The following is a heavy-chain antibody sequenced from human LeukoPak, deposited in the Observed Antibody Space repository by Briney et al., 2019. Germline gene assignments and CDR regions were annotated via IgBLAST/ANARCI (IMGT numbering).Heavy chain of an antibody. CDR3: ARPDQPGPIHAFDI. CDR2: IYYSGST. V-gene: IGHV4-30-4*01. D-gene: IGHD2-2*01. J-gene: IGHJ3*02. CDR1: GGSISSGDYY. Sequence: SQTLSLTCTVSGGSISSGDYYWSWIRQPPGKGLEWIGYIYYSGSTYYNPSLKSRVTISVDTSKNQFSLKLSSVTAADTAVYYCARPDQPGPIHAFDIWGQGTMVTVPS.